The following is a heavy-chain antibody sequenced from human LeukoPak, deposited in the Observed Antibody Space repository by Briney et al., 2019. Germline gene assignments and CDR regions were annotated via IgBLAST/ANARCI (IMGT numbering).Heavy chain of an antibody. CDR2: IRYDGSNK. Sequence: GGSLRLSCAASGFTFSSYGMHWVRQAPGKGLEWVAFIRYDGSNKYYADSVKGRFTISRDNSKNALYLQMNSLRAEDTAVYYCAKDAYGSGSYYDRWGQGTLVTVSS. CDR1: GFTFSSYG. CDR3: AKDAYGSGSYYDR. V-gene: IGHV3-30*02. D-gene: IGHD3-10*01. J-gene: IGHJ4*02.